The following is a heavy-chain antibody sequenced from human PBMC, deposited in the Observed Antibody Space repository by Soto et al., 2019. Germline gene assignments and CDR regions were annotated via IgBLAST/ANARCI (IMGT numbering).Heavy chain of an antibody. CDR3: ARSVFP. CDR1: GGSINSHY. CDR2: IYYSGST. J-gene: IGHJ5*02. Sequence: PSETLSLTCSVSGGSINSHYWTWIRQPPGEGLEWIGYIYYSGSTNYNPSLKSRVTISVDTPKNQFSLKLSSVTAADTAVYYCARSVFPWGQGTLVTVS. V-gene: IGHV4-59*11.